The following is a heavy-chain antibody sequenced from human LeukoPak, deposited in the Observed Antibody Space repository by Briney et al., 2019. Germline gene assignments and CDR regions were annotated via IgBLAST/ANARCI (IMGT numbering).Heavy chain of an antibody. Sequence: SETLSLTCTVSGGSISSYDWSWIRQPPGKGREWIGYIYYSGSTNYNPSLMSGVTISVDTFKNQCSLKLCSVSAAETSVYYCGSTNYNPSLMSRVTISADPSKNQFSLKLSSVTAADTAVYYCARLRVRGVIFPSVLFDYWGQGTLVTVSS. CDR1: GGSISSYD. CDR3: GSTNYNPSLMSRVTISADPSKNQFSLKLSSVTAADTAVYYCARLRVRGVIFPSVLFDY. V-gene: IGHV4-59*08. CDR2: IYYSGST. J-gene: IGHJ4*02. D-gene: IGHD3-10*01.